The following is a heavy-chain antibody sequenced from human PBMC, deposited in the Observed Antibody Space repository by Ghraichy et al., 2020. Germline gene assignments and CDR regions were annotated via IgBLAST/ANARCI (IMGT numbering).Heavy chain of an antibody. D-gene: IGHD6-19*01. Sequence: GGSLRLSCAASGFTVSSNYMSWVRQAPGKGLEWVSVIYSGGSTYYADSVKGRFTISRDNSKNTLYLQMNSLRAEDTAVYYCARSHREGAVAAHFDYWGQGTLVTVSS. CDR3: ARSHREGAVAAHFDY. J-gene: IGHJ4*02. CDR1: GFTVSSNY. V-gene: IGHV3-53*01. CDR2: IYSGGST.